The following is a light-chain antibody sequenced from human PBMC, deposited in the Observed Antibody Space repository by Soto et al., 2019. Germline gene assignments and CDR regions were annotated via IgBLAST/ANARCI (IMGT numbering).Light chain of an antibody. V-gene: IGLV1-44*01. CDR3: ATWDDSLNGYV. Sequence: VLTQTPSASSTPGQRVTISCSGTNSNIGSNTIAWYQQLPGTAPKRLIHSNNQRPSGVPDRFSASKSGTSASLAISGLQSEDEADYYCATWDDSLNGYVFGTGTKVTVL. J-gene: IGLJ1*01. CDR1: NSNIGSNT. CDR2: SNN.